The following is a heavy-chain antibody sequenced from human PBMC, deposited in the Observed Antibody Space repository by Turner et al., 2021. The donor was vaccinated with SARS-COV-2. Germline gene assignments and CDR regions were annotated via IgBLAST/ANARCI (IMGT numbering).Heavy chain of an antibody. V-gene: IGHV3-33*01. J-gene: IGHJ3*02. Sequence: QVQLVEPGGGVVQPGRSLRLSCAASGITFSSHGMHWVRQAPGKGLELVAVIWNDGSQKYYADSVKCRFTISRDNSKNMVYLQMNSLRAEDTAVYYCARLDDSGHWGAFDIWGHGTMVTVSS. D-gene: IGHD3-22*01. CDR1: GITFSSHG. CDR3: ARLDDSGHWGAFDI. CDR2: IWNDGSQK.